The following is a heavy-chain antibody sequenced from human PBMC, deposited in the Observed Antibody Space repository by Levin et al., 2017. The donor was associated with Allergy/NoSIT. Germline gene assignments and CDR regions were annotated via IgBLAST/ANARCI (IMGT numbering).Heavy chain of an antibody. CDR3: AKRGTRLGTPFDY. V-gene: IGHV3-7*02. CDR2: IKQDGSEK. Sequence: PRESLKISCAASGFTFSSYWMSWVRQAPGKGLEWVANIKQDGSEKYYVDSVRGRFTISRDNAKNSLYLQMNSLRAEDTAVYYCAKRGTRLGTPFDYWGQGTLVTVSS. CDR1: GFTFSSYW. J-gene: IGHJ4*02. D-gene: IGHD1-14*01.